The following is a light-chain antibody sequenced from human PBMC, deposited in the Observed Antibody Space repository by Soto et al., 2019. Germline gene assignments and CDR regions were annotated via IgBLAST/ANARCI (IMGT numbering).Light chain of an antibody. CDR3: AAWDDSLSGYV. CDR2: RNN. CDR1: SSNIGSNY. J-gene: IGLJ1*01. V-gene: IGLV1-47*01. Sequence: HSVLTQPPSASGTPGQRVTISFFGSSSNIGSNYVYWYQQLPGTAPKLLIYRNNQRPSGVPDRFSGSKSGTSASLAISGLRSEDEADYYCAAWDDSLSGYVFGTGTKVTVL.